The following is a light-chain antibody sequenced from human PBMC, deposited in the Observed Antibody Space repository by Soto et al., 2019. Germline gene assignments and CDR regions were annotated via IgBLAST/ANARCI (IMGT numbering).Light chain of an antibody. CDR2: EGI. V-gene: IGLV2-23*01. CDR1: ISDVGRYNL. CDR3: CSYAGGASVV. J-gene: IGLJ2*01. Sequence: QSALTQPASVSGSPGQSITISCTGTISDVGRYNLVSWYQQHPDKAPKLIIYEGIERPSGVSHRFSGSTSGNTASLTISGLQTEDEAKYFCCSYAGGASVVFGGGTKLTVL.